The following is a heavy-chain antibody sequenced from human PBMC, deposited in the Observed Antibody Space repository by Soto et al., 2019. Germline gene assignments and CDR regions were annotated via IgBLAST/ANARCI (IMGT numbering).Heavy chain of an antibody. V-gene: IGHV4-31*03. J-gene: IGHJ3*01. Sequence: LSLTCIVSGDSIISGNNYWTWIRQHPGKGLEWIGYIYYTGITYYNPSLKSRITISKDMSGAQFSLQLSSVTAADTAVYYCARGREEAGGPFDHWGQGIMVTVS. D-gene: IGHD3-10*01. CDR2: IYYTGIT. CDR3: ARGREEAGGPFDH. CDR1: GDSIISGNNY.